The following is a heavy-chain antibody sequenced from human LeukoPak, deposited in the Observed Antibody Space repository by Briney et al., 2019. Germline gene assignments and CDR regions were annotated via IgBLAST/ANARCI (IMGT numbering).Heavy chain of an antibody. J-gene: IGHJ3*02. D-gene: IGHD3-22*01. Sequence: PSETLSLTCTVSGGSISTYYWSWIRQPAGKGLEWIGRMYNSGSTNYNPSLKSRVTISVDKAKNQFSLKLSSVTAADTAVYYCARDLHDSSGGDSFDIWGQGTLVTVSS. CDR1: GGSISTYY. V-gene: IGHV4-4*07. CDR2: MYNSGST. CDR3: ARDLHDSSGGDSFDI.